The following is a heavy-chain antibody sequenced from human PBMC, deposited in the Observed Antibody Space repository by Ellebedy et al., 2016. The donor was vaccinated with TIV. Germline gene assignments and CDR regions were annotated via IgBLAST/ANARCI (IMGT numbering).Heavy chain of an antibody. CDR1: GFTFTSYG. V-gene: IGHV3-30*03. CDR3: VGWKGYDFGEE. D-gene: IGHD4-17*01. J-gene: IGHJ4*02. CDR2: VSYNGFNT. Sequence: GESLKISCAAFGFTFTSYGLHWVRQAPGKGLEWVAFVSYNGFNTYYRDSVRGRFSISRDNAKDTLYLQMSSLRHEDTAVYHCVGWKGYDFGEEWGQGTLVSVSS.